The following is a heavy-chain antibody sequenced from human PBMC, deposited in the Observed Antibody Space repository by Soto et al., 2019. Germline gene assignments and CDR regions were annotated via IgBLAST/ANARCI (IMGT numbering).Heavy chain of an antibody. V-gene: IGHV4-31*03. CDR3: ASGWQRVTGTYDY. CDR2: IYYSGST. J-gene: IGHJ4*02. CDR1: GCAISSVNYY. D-gene: IGHD1-20*01. Sequence: QVQLQESGPGLVKPSQTLSLTCTVSGCAISSVNYYWHWLRQHPGKGLEWIGYIYYSGSTYYIPSLGRRVNIEVDTSKSQCSLKLSSVTAADTAVYYCASGWQRVTGTYDYWGQGTLVTVSA.